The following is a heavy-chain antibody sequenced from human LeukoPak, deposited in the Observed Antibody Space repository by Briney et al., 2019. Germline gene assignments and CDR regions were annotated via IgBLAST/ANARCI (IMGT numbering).Heavy chain of an antibody. CDR2: ISSSGSTI. D-gene: IGHD6-13*01. CDR1: GFTFSDYY. V-gene: IGHV3-11*01. Sequence: KPGGSLRLSCAASGFTFSDYYMSWIRQAPGKELEWVSYISSSGSTIYYVDSVKGRFTISRDNAKNSLYLQMNSLRAEDTAVYYCARAGGSSSSGWFDPWGQGTLVTVSS. J-gene: IGHJ5*02. CDR3: ARAGGSSSSGWFDP.